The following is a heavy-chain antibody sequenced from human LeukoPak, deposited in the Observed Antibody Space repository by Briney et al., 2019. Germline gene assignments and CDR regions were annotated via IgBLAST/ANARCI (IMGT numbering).Heavy chain of an antibody. J-gene: IGHJ4*02. Sequence: ASVKVSCKASGYTFTSYGISWVRQAPGQGLEWMGWINPNSGGTNYAQKFQGRVTMTRDTSISTAYMELSRLRSDDTAVYYCAREEYGDSTFFVYWGQGTLVTVSS. V-gene: IGHV1-2*02. CDR3: AREEYGDSTFFVY. D-gene: IGHD4-17*01. CDR2: INPNSGGT. CDR1: GYTFTSYG.